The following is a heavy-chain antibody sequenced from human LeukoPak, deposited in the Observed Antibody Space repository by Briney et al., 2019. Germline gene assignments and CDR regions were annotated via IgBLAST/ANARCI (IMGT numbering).Heavy chain of an antibody. V-gene: IGHV3-66*01. CDR1: GFTVSSKY. Sequence: GGSLRLSCAASGFTVSSKYMSWVCQAPGKGLEWVSVIYDDSSTFYAGSVKGRFSISRDNSKNTLYLQMNSLRAEDTGVYYCARVQDSGLFRWFWGQGTLVTVSS. CDR3: ARVQDSGLFRWF. D-gene: IGHD1-26*01. CDR2: IYDDSST. J-gene: IGHJ4*02.